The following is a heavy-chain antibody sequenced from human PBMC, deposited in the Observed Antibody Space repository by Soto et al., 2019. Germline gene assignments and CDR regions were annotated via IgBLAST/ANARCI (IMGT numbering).Heavy chain of an antibody. V-gene: IGHV1-2*02. J-gene: IGHJ5*02. CDR2: INPNSGGT. CDR3: ARGFQGGGIRNWFDP. CDR1: GYTFTGYY. Sequence: SSLKGSCKASGYTFTGYYMHWLRQAPGQGLEWMGWINPNSGGTNYAQKFQGRVTMTRDTSISTAYMELSRLRSDDTAVYYCARGFQGGGIRNWFDPWGQGTLVTVSS. D-gene: IGHD2-15*01.